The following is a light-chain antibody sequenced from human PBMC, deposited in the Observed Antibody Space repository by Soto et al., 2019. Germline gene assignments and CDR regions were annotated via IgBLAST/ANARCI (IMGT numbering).Light chain of an antibody. Sequence: QSALTQPASVSGSPGQSITISCTGTSSDIGAYNHVSWYQQYPGKAPTLMIYEVTKRPSGVSSRFSGSKSGNTASLTISGLQAEDEGDYYCSSYTTSDTLVFGGGTKVTVL. CDR2: EVT. J-gene: IGLJ3*02. V-gene: IGLV2-14*01. CDR1: SSDIGAYNH. CDR3: SSYTTSDTLV.